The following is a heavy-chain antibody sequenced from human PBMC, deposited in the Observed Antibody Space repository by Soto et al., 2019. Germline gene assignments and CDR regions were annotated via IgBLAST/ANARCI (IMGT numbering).Heavy chain of an antibody. CDR1: GYTFTTYD. D-gene: IGHD1-20*01. J-gene: IGHJ5*02. CDR2: VNPSSGNT. CDR3: ARASMYIWNDH. V-gene: IGHV1-8*02. Sequence: QVQLVQSGAEVKRPGASVKVSCEASGYTFTTYDINWVRQASGQGLEGMGCVNPSSGNTVYAQKFHGRVTMTRDTSISTAYMELSSLTSDDTAIYYCARASMYIWNDHWGQGTLVTVSS.